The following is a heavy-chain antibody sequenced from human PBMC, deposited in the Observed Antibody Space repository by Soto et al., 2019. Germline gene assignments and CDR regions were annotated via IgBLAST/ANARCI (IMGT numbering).Heavy chain of an antibody. CDR3: AKDPGELLYYYYGMDV. CDR1: GFTFSSYG. J-gene: IGHJ6*02. V-gene: IGHV3-30*18. Sequence: GGSLRLSCAASGFTFSSYGMHWVRQAPGKGLEWVAVISYDGSNKYYADSVKGRFTISRDNSKNTLYLQMNSLRAEDTAVYYCAKDPGELLYYYYGMDVWGQGTTVTVSS. D-gene: IGHD3-10*01. CDR2: ISYDGSNK.